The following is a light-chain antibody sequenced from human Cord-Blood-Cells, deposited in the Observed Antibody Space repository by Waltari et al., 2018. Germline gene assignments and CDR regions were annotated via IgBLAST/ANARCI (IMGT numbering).Light chain of an antibody. CDR2: AAS. CDR3: HQSDSTPRT. CDR1: QSISSY. Sequence: DIQMTQSPSSLSASVGDRVTITCRASQSISSYLNWYQQKPGKAPKLLIYAASSLQSGVPSRFRGSVSGTDFSLTINSLQPEDFSTYDCHQSDSTPRTFGQGTKVEIK. J-gene: IGKJ1*01. V-gene: IGKV1-39*01.